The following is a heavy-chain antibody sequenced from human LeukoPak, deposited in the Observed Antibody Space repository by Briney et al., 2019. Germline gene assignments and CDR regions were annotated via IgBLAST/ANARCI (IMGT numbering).Heavy chain of an antibody. V-gene: IGHV3-74*01. CDR3: VTLTSVVSEHAFDM. Sequence: QAGGSLRLSCAASGFTFSSYWMHWVRQAPGKGLVWVSRINSDGSSTSYADSVKGRFTISRDNAKNTVSLQMNSLSAEDTAVYYCVTLTSVVSEHAFDMWGQGTMVAVSP. CDR1: GFTFSSYW. J-gene: IGHJ3*02. CDR2: INSDGSST. D-gene: IGHD4-23*01.